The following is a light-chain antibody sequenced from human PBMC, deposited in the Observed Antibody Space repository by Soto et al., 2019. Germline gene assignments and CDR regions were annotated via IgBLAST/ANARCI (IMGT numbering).Light chain of an antibody. V-gene: IGKV1-5*03. J-gene: IGKJ4*01. CDR1: QSISNS. CDR2: RAS. Sequence: DIQMTQSPSTRSASVGDRVTMTCRASQSISNSLAWYQQQPGKAPKLLIYRASALQSGVPSRFSGSGSGTDFTLTITRLEPEDFAVYYCQQYQSLTFGGGTKVDI. CDR3: QQYQSLT.